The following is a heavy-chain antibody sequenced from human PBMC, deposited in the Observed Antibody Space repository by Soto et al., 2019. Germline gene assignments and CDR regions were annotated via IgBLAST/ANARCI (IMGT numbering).Heavy chain of an antibody. J-gene: IGHJ4*02. V-gene: IGHV1-18*01. Sequence: QVQLVQSGAEVKKPGASMKVSCKTSGYIFTNDDITSVRQAPGQGLEWMGWISAYHGDTDSAQKLQGRVTMTTDMSTNTAYMQLTRLRSDVTAVYYCARGKHLDHWGQVRLLTVSS. CDR3: ARGKHLDH. CDR1: GYIFTNDD. CDR2: ISAYHGDT. D-gene: IGHD2-8*01.